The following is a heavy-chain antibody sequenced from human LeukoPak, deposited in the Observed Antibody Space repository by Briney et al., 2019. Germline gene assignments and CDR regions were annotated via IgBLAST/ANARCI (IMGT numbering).Heavy chain of an antibody. CDR2: IWYDGSNK. J-gene: IGHJ4*02. CDR1: GFTFSKYG. CDR3: ARDLGVGEYFFDY. D-gene: IGHD3-3*01. V-gene: IGHV3-33*01. Sequence: GGSLRLSCAASGFTFSKYGMHWVRQAPGKGLEWVAVIWYDGSNKYYADSVKGRFTISRDNPKNTMYLQMNSPRAEDTAVYHCARDLGVGEYFFDYWGQGTLVTVSS.